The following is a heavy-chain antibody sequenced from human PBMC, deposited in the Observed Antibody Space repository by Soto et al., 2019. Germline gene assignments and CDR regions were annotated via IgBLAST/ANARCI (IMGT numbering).Heavy chain of an antibody. J-gene: IGHJ6*02. D-gene: IGHD4-17*01. CDR2: INHSGST. CDR1: GGSFSGYY. CDR3: ARGVTRTYYYYYGMDV. Sequence: TLSLTCAVYGGSFSGYYWSWIRQPPGKGLEWIGEINHSGSTNYNPSLKSRVTISVDTSKNQFSLKLSSVTAADTAVYYCARGVTRTYYYYYGMDVWGQGTTVTVSS. V-gene: IGHV4-34*01.